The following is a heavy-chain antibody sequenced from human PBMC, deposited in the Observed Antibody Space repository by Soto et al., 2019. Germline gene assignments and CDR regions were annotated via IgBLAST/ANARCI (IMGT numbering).Heavy chain of an antibody. CDR2: IYDSGTT. D-gene: IGHD4-17*01. CDR1: GGSITGYY. V-gene: IGHV4-4*09. Sequence: SETLSLTCTVSGGSITGYYWSWIRLPPGKGLEWIGYIYDSGTTTYNAALKSRVSISAETSKNQFSLNLRSVTAADTAIYYCARRNYGEEGYFFDFWGQGVLVTV. J-gene: IGHJ4*02. CDR3: ARRNYGEEGYFFDF.